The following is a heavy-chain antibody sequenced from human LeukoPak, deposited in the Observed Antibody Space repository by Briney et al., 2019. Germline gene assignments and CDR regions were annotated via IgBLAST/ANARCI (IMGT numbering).Heavy chain of an antibody. CDR3: ARAVYGFDAFDI. CDR1: GFTFSSDS. CDR2: ISSSSSYI. D-gene: IGHD4-17*01. Sequence: GGSLRLSCAASGFTFSSDSMNWVRQAPGKGLEWVSSISSSSSYIYYADAVKGRFTISRDNAKNSLYLQMNILRAEDTAVYYCARAVYGFDAFDIWGQGTMVTVSS. J-gene: IGHJ3*02. V-gene: IGHV3-21*01.